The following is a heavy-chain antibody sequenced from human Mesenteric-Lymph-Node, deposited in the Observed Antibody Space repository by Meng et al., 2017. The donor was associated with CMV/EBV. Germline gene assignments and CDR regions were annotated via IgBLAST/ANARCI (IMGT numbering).Heavy chain of an antibody. CDR3: AKARRRDGYNPFFDI. J-gene: IGHJ3*02. CDR1: GFDFDYYA. V-gene: IGHV3-9*03. CDR2: ISWNSGSI. D-gene: IGHD5-24*01. Sequence: SLNTCCASSGFDFDYYAMHWGRRAPGKGLGWGSGISWNSGSIGYADSVKGRFTISRDNAKNSLYLQMNSLRAEDMALYYCAKARRRDGYNPFFDIWGQGTMVTVSS.